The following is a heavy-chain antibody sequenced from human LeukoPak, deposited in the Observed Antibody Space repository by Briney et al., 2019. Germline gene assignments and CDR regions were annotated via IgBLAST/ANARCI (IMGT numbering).Heavy chain of an antibody. CDR3: ARRGAQYNWFDP. D-gene: IGHD1-26*01. CDR1: GSTFTSYD. Sequence: ASVKVSCNASGSTFTSYDINWVRQATGQGLEWMGWISAYNGNTNYAQKLQGRVTMTTDTSTSTPYMELRSLRSDDTAVYYCARRGAQYNWFDPWGQGTLVTVSS. J-gene: IGHJ5*02. CDR2: ISAYNGNT. V-gene: IGHV1-18*01.